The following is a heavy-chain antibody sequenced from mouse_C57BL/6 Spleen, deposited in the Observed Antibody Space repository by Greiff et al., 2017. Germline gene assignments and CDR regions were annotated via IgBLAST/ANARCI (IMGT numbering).Heavy chain of an antibody. CDR2: IYPGDGDT. D-gene: IGHD1-2*01. J-gene: IGHJ3*01. Sequence: QVHVKQSGPELVKPGASVKISCKASGYAFSSSWMNWVKQRPGKGLEWIGRIYPGDGDTNYNGKFKGKATLTADKSSSTAYMQLSSLTSEDSAVYCCATPGALDGFAYWGQGTLVTVSA. CDR1: GYAFSSSW. V-gene: IGHV1-82*01. CDR3: ATPGALDGFAY.